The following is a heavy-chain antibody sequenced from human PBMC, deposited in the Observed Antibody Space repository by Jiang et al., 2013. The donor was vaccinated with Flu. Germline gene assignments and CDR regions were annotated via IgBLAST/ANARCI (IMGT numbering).Heavy chain of an antibody. V-gene: IGHV4-39*01. CDR3: ARQWMRDGMDV. CDR1: GGSISSSSYY. Sequence: GLVKPSETLSLACTVSGGSISSSSYYWGWIRQPPGKGLEWIGSIYYSGSTYYNPSLKSRVTISVDTSKNQFSLKLSSVTAADTAVYYCARQWMRDGMDVWGQGTTVTVSS. J-gene: IGHJ6*02. D-gene: IGHD5-12*01. CDR2: IYYSGST.